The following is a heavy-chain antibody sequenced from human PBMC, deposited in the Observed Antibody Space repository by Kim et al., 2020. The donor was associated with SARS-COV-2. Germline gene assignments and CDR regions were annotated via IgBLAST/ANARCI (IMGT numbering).Heavy chain of an antibody. CDR3: ERELSYSYGMDV. V-gene: IGHV5-51*01. Sequence: TYTPSLQGQVTISADKSIRTAYLQWSSLKASDTAMYYCERELSYSYGMDVWGQGTTVTVSS. J-gene: IGHJ6*02.